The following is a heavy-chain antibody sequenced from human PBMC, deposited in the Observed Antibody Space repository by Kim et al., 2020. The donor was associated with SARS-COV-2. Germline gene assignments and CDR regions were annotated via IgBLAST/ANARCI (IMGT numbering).Heavy chain of an antibody. CDR3: ARDREGYCSSTSCYYYYYGMDV. V-gene: IGHV3-30-3*01. J-gene: IGHJ6*02. Sequence: GGSLRLSCAASGFTFSSYAMHWVRQAPGKGLEWVAVISYDGSNKYYADSVKGRFTISRDNSKNTLYLQMNSLRAEDTAVYYCARDREGYCSSTSCYYYYYGMDVWGQGTTVTVSS. D-gene: IGHD2-2*01. CDR1: GFTFSSYA. CDR2: ISYDGSNK.